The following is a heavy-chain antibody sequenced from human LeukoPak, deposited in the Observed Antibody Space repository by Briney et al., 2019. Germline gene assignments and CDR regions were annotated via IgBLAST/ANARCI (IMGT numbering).Heavy chain of an antibody. V-gene: IGHV3-74*01. Sequence: PGGSLRLSCAASGFTFSSYWMHWVRQAPGKGLVWVSRINTDGSSTSYADSVKGRFTISRDNSKNTLYLQMNSLRAEDTAVYYCAKDTLYSSGYIFDYWGQGTLVTVSS. CDR2: INTDGSST. CDR3: AKDTLYSSGYIFDY. CDR1: GFTFSSYW. D-gene: IGHD3-22*01. J-gene: IGHJ4*02.